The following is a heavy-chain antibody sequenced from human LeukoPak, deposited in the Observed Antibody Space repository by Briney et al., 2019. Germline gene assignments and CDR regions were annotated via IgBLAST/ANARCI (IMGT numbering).Heavy chain of an antibody. CDR1: GYNFATYG. CDR2: IAPYNDNA. Sequence: GASLKVSCKASGYNFATYGISWVRQAPGQGLEWMGWIAPYNDNANSAQKFQGRLSMTADTSTSTASMELRSLRSDDTAVYYCTRDPRHKYGNFDNWGQGTLVTVSS. V-gene: IGHV1-18*01. J-gene: IGHJ4*02. D-gene: IGHD2/OR15-2a*01. CDR3: TRDPRHKYGNFDN.